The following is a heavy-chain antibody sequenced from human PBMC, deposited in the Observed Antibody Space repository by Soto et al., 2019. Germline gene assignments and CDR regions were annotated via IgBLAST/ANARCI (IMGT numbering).Heavy chain of an antibody. J-gene: IGHJ4*02. CDR3: ATGVIWIGYFTVDS. CDR1: GGSFGKSA. CDR2: FIPVYRTL. Sequence: ASVKVSCKASGGSFGKSAINWVRQTPGQGLEWLGGFIPVYRTLNYAQKFQGRVTITADESTGTAYVTLSSLASDDTAVYYCATGVIWIGYFTVDSWGQGTRVTVSS. V-gene: IGHV1-69*13. D-gene: IGHD3-3*01.